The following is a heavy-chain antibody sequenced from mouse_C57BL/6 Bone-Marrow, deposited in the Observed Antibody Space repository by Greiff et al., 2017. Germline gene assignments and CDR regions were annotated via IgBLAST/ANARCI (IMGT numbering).Heavy chain of an antibody. V-gene: IGHV5-12*01. CDR3: ARLLDSSGYEFAY. J-gene: IGHJ3*01. CDR1: GFTFSDYY. CDR2: ISNGGGST. D-gene: IGHD3-2*02. Sequence: EVQRVESGGGLVQPGGSLKLSCAASGFTFSDYYMYWVRQTPEKRLEWVAYISNGGGSTYYPDTVKGRFTISRDNAKNTLYLQMSRLKSEDTAMYYCARLLDSSGYEFAYWGQGTLVTVSA.